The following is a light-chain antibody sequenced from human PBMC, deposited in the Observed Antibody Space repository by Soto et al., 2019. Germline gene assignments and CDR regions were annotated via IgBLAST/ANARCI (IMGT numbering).Light chain of an antibody. CDR1: QSISSY. J-gene: IGKJ4*01. CDR3: QQYNSYSLT. V-gene: IGKV1-8*01. CDR2: AAS. Sequence: AIRMTQSPSSFSASTGDRVTITCRASQSISSYLNWYQQKPGKAPKLLIYAASSLQSGVPSRFSGSGSGTEFTLTISSLQPDDFATYYCQQYNSYSLTFGGGTKVDIK.